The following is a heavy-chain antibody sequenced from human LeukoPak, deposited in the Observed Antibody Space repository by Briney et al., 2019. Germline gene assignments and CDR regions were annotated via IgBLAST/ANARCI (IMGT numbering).Heavy chain of an antibody. D-gene: IGHD6-19*01. CDR3: ARRKRGSGGPFDY. Sequence: PSETLSLTCTVSGGSISDYYWTWIRQPPGTGLEWIGYMDYSGSTAYNPSLKSRVTISIDTSKKQFSLELSSVTAADTAIYFCARRKRGSGGPFDYWGQGTLVTVSS. CDR2: MDYSGST. J-gene: IGHJ4*02. V-gene: IGHV4-59*08. CDR1: GGSISDYY.